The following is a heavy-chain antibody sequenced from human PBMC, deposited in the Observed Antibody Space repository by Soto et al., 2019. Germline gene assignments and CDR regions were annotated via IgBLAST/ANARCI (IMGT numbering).Heavy chain of an antibody. D-gene: IGHD6-19*01. Sequence: LRETLSLTCAGSGGSISSSNWWSWVRQPPGKGLEWIGEIYHSGSTNYNPSLKSRVTISVDKSKNQFSLKLSSVTAADTAVYYCARVAVAGTRVDYWGQGTLVTVSS. V-gene: IGHV4-4*03. CDR2: IYHSGST. CDR3: ARVAVAGTRVDY. CDR1: GGSISSSNW. J-gene: IGHJ4*02.